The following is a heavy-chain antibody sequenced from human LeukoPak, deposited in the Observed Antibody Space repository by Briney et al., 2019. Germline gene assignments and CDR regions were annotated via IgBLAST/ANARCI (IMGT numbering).Heavy chain of an antibody. Sequence: SETLSLTCTVCGGSMSSYSWSWIRQPPGKGLEWIAYIYDRGSTNYNPALKSRVIISIDTSKNHFSLELSSVTAADTAVYYCVRGYSTSSSVEWFDTWGRGTLVTVSS. CDR2: IYDRGST. CDR3: VRGYSTSSSVEWFDT. D-gene: IGHD6-6*01. CDR1: GGSMSSYS. V-gene: IGHV4-59*01. J-gene: IGHJ5*02.